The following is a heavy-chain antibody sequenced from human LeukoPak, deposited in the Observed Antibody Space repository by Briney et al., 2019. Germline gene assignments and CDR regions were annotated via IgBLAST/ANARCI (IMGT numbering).Heavy chain of an antibody. Sequence: SETLSHTCTVSGGSISSSSYYWGWIRQPPGKGLGWIGSIYYSGSTYYNPSLKSRVTISVDTSKNQFSLKLSSVTAADTAVYYCARDMVGDGYNLGATDYWGQGTLVTVSS. CDR2: IYYSGST. V-gene: IGHV4-39*07. CDR3: ARDMVGDGYNLGATDY. D-gene: IGHD5-24*01. CDR1: GGSISSSSYY. J-gene: IGHJ4*02.